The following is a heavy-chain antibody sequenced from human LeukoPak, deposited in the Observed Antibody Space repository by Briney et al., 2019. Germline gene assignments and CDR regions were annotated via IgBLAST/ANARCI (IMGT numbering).Heavy chain of an antibody. J-gene: IGHJ4*02. CDR1: GGTFSSYA. D-gene: IGHD3-22*01. V-gene: IGHV1-69*04. CDR3: ATDPTPDDSSGYSFDY. Sequence: SVKVSCKASGGTFSSYAISWVRQAPGQGLEWMGRIIPILGIANYAQKFQGRVTITADKSTSTAYMELSSLRSEDTAVYYCATDPTPDDSSGYSFDYWGQGTLVTVSS. CDR2: IIPILGIA.